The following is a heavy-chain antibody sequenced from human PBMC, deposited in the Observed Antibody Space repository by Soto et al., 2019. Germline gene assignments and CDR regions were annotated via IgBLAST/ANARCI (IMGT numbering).Heavy chain of an antibody. V-gene: IGHV3-48*02. CDR2: INTGSTII. Sequence: GGSLRLSCAVSGFPFRSHNMHWVRQAPGKGLEGVAYINTGSTIIYYADSVRGRFTISRDNAKNSLYLQMNSLRDGDTAVYYCARLVYSDTLDYWGQGTLVTVSS. CDR3: ARLVYSDTLDY. J-gene: IGHJ4*02. D-gene: IGHD1-26*01. CDR1: GFPFRSHN.